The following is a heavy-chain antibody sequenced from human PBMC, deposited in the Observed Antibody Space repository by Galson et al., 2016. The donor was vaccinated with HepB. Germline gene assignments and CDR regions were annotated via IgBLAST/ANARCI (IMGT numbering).Heavy chain of an antibody. CDR2: INPSGGST. D-gene: IGHD1-26*01. CDR3: AREGATSIGGFGY. Sequence: SVKVSCKASGYTFTSYYMHWVRQAPGQGLEWMGIINPSGGSTSYAQNFQGRVTMTRDTSTSTVYMELSSLRSEDSAMYHCAREGATSIGGFGYWGQGTVVTVSS. J-gene: IGHJ4*03. CDR1: GYTFTSYY. V-gene: IGHV1-46*01.